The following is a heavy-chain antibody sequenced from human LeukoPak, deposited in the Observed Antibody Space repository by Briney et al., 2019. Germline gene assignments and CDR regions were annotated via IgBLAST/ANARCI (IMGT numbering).Heavy chain of an antibody. CDR2: IIPIFGTA. CDR3: ARSIYGHRFFDY. J-gene: IGHJ4*02. V-gene: IGHV1-69*13. D-gene: IGHD2/OR15-2a*01. Sequence: ASVKVSCKASGGTFSSYAISWVRQAPGQGLEWMGGIIPIFGTANYAQKFQGRVTITADESTSTAYMELSSLRSEDTAMYYCARSIYGHRFFDYWGQGTLVTVSS. CDR1: GGTFSSYA.